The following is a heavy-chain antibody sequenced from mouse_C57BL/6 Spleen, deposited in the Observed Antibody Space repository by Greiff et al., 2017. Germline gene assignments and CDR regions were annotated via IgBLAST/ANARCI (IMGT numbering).Heavy chain of an antibody. CDR1: GYTFTDYN. V-gene: IGHV1-18*01. CDR2: INPNNGGT. D-gene: IGHD2-12*01. CDR3: ARGIRRRGYAMDY. J-gene: IGHJ4*01. Sequence: VQLKQSGPELVKPGASVKIPCKASGYTFTDYNMDWVKQSHGKSLEWIGDINPNNGGTIYNQKFKGKATLTVDKSSSTAYMELRSLTSEYTAVYYCARGIRRRGYAMDYWGQGTSVTVSS.